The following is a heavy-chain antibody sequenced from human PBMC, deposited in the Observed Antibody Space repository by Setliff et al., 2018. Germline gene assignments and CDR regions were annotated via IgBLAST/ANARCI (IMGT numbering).Heavy chain of an antibody. J-gene: IGHJ4*02. CDR2: IYYRGDT. CDR3: ASCRYQVPYDY. D-gene: IGHD2-2*01. Sequence: SETLSLSCTVSGFSLNSGTYYWGWIRQPPGKGLEWIGRIYYRGDTYYNASLKSRVTIFVDTSKNQFSLNLNSVTAADTGVYYCASCRYQVPYDYWGQGILVTVSS. V-gene: IGHV4-39*01. CDR1: GFSLNSGTYY.